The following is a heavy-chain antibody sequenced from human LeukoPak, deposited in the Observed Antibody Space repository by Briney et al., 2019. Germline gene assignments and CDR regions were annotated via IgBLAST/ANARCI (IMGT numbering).Heavy chain of an antibody. D-gene: IGHD4-23*01. V-gene: IGHV5-51*01. J-gene: IGHJ4*02. CDR3: VRQTDYGGIYFDY. Sequence: GESLQISCNGSGYRFTGYWIGWVREMPGKGLEWMGIIYPGDSDTTYSPSFQGQVTISADKSISTAYLQWSSLKASDTAMYYCVRQTDYGGIYFDYWGQGTLVTVSS. CDR1: GYRFTGYW. CDR2: IYPGDSDT.